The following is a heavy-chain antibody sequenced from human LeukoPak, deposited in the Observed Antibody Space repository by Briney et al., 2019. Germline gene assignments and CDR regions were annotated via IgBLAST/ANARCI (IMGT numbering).Heavy chain of an antibody. D-gene: IGHD2-2*01. CDR2: IYTSGST. Sequence: SQTLSLTCTVSGGSISSGSYYWSWIRQPAGKGLEWIARIYTSGSTHYNPSLKSRVTISVDTSTNQFSLTLSSGTAADTAVYYWARDSLGYCSSTSCYPPWFDTWGQGTLVTVSS. CDR3: ARDSLGYCSSTSCYPPWFDT. V-gene: IGHV4-61*02. J-gene: IGHJ5*02. CDR1: GGSISSGSYY.